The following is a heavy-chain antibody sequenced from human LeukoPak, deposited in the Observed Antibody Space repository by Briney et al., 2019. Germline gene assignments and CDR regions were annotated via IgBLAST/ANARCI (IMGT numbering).Heavy chain of an antibody. Sequence: GGTLRLSCATSGFTFTTFGMNWVRQAPGKGLEWVSTISGSGGSTYYADSVKGRFTISRDNSKNTLYLQMNSLRAEDTAVYYCARDHYYFDYWGQGTLVTVSS. J-gene: IGHJ4*02. CDR3: ARDHYYFDY. V-gene: IGHV3-23*01. CDR2: ISGSGGST. CDR1: GFTFTTFG.